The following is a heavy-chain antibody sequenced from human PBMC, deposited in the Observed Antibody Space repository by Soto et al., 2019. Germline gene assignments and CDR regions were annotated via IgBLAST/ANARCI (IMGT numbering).Heavy chain of an antibody. J-gene: IGHJ4*02. CDR1: GYTFTSYY. Sequence: ASVKVSCKASGYTFTSYYMHWVRQAPGQGLEWMGWVNPNSGGTGYAQRFQGRVTMTRDTSINSVYMELSRLRSDDTATYYCARGNSGDDDEFDYWGQGTPVTVSS. V-gene: IGHV1-2*02. CDR3: ARGNSGDDDEFDY. CDR2: VNPNSGGT. D-gene: IGHD5-12*01.